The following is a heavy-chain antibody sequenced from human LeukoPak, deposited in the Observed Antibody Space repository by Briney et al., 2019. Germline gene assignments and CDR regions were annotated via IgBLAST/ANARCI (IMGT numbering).Heavy chain of an antibody. Sequence: GGSLRLSCAASRFPFSSYTMHWVRQAPGKGLEWVSSISESSNDIYYASSLKGRFTISRDNSKNSLYLQMNSLRTEDTALYYCAKDIAREYCSGGSCYSYYGMDVWGQGTTVTVSS. V-gene: IGHV3-21*04. CDR3: AKDIAREYCSGGSCYSYYGMDV. J-gene: IGHJ6*02. CDR1: RFPFSSYT. D-gene: IGHD2-15*01. CDR2: ISESSNDI.